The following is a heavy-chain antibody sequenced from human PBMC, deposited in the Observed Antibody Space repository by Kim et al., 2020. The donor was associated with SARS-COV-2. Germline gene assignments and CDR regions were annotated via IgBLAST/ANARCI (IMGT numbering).Heavy chain of an antibody. D-gene: IGHD3-10*01. J-gene: IGHJ5*02. Sequence: YNPSLKSRVTISVDTSKNQFSLKLSSVTAADTAVYYCARIYGSGRGWFDPWGQGTLVTVSS. CDR3: ARIYGSGRGWFDP. V-gene: IGHV4-31*02.